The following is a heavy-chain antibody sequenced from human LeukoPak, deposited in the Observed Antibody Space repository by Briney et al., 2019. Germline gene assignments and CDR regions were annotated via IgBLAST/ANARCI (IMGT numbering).Heavy chain of an antibody. CDR3: TGDSDY. J-gene: IGHJ4*02. CDR1: GFTFSSYS. V-gene: IGHV3-21*01. CDR2: ISNSGSSI. Sequence: PGGSLRLSCAASGFTFSSYSMTWVRQAPGKGLEWVSSISNSGSSIYYADSVKGRFTISRDNSKNTLYLQMNSLRAEDTAVYYCTGDSDYWGQGTLVTVSS.